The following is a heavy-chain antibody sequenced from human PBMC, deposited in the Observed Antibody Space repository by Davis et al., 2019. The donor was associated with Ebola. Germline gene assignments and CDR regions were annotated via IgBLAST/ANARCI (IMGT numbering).Heavy chain of an antibody. D-gene: IGHD3-3*01. CDR2: IKNKVDGGTT. V-gene: IGHV3-15*01. J-gene: IGHJ4*02. CDR1: GFTFSDAW. Sequence: GESLKISCAASGFTFSDAWMSWVRQAPGKGLEWIGRIKNKVDGGTTDYAAPVKDRFTISRDDSENTLYLQMNSLKAEDTAVYYCTTDRAVFGTSFDCWGQGTLVTVSS. CDR3: TTDRAVFGTSFDC.